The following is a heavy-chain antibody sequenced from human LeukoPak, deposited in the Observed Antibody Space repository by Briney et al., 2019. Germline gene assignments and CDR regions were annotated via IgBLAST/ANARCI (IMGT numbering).Heavy chain of an antibody. Sequence: SETLSLTCTVSGGSISSYYWSWIRQPAGKGLEWIGRIYTSGSTNYNPSLMSRVTMSVDTSKNQFSLRLSSVTAADTAVYYCAKLDLGSSSSRYYYMDVWGKGTTVTVSS. D-gene: IGHD6-6*01. J-gene: IGHJ6*03. V-gene: IGHV4-4*07. CDR2: IYTSGST. CDR1: GGSISSYY. CDR3: AKLDLGSSSSRYYYMDV.